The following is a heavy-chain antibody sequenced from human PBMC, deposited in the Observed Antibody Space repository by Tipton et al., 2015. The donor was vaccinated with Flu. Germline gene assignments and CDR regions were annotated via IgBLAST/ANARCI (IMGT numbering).Heavy chain of an antibody. V-gene: IGHV4-61*02. CDR1: GGSISDDSFS. CDR2: IYAPGNI. J-gene: IGHJ5*02. CDR3: ARGGQFLSDRHFGP. Sequence: GLVKPSQTLSLTCTVSGGSISDDSFSWSWLRQPAGRGLEWIGRIYAPGNINYNPSLKSRVTLSMDTSKNQFSLKMNFVTAADTALYYCARGGQFLSDRHFGPWGQGTLVTVSP. D-gene: IGHD3-10*01.